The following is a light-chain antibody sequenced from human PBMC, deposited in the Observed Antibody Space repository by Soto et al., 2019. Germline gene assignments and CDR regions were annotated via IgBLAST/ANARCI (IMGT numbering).Light chain of an antibody. CDR2: DAS. CDR1: QSVSSS. J-gene: IGKJ4*01. CDR3: QQRSGWLLT. Sequence: EILLTQSPATLSLSPGQRATLSCRASQSVSSSLAWFQQKPGQPPRLLIYDASNRATGIPARFSGSGSATDFTLTISSLAPEDFAVYYCQQRSGWLLTCGGGTKVQIK. V-gene: IGKV3-11*01.